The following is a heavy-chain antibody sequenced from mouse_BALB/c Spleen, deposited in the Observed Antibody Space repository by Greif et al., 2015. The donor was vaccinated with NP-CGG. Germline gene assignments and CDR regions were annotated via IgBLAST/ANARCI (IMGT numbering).Heavy chain of an antibody. V-gene: IGHV1-7*01. CDR1: GYTFTSYW. CDR2: INPSTGYT. D-gene: IGHD1-1*01. Sequence: VQLQQSGAELAKPGASVKMSCKASGYTFTSYWMHWVKQRPGQGLEWIGHINPSTGYTEYNQKFKDKATLTADKSSSTAYMQLSSLTSEDSAVYYCTRSGITTVVAKAYWGQGTLVTVSA. CDR3: TRSGITTVVAKAY. J-gene: IGHJ3*01.